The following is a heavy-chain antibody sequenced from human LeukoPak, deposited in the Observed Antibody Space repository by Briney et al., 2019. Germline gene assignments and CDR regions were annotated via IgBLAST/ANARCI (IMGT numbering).Heavy chain of an antibody. CDR1: GYTFTNYG. CDR3: ARITIFGVETYDY. D-gene: IGHD3-3*01. J-gene: IGHJ4*02. CDR2: INTYNGNT. Sequence: ASVKVSCKASGYTFTNYGLTWVRQAPGQGLEWMGWINTYNGNTNYAEKFQGRVTMTTDTSTSTAYMELRSLRSDDTAVYYCARITIFGVETYDYWGQGTLVTVSS. V-gene: IGHV1-18*01.